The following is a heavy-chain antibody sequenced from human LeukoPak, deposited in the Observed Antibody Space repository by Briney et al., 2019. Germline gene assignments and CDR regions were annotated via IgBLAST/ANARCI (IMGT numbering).Heavy chain of an antibody. V-gene: IGHV1-2*02. CDR3: ARARRTHDSSGYYYFDY. J-gene: IGHJ4*02. Sequence: ASVKVSCKASGYTFTGYYMHWVRQAPGQGLEWMGWINPNSGGTNYAQKFQGRVTMTRDTSISTAYMELSRLRSDDTAVYYCARARRTHDSSGYYYFDYWGQGTLVTVSS. CDR1: GYTFTGYY. CDR2: INPNSGGT. D-gene: IGHD3-22*01.